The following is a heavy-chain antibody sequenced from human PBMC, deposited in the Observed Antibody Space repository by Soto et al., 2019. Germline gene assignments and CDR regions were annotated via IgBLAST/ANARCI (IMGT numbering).Heavy chain of an antibody. CDR1: GFTFSSYA. CDR3: AKPKQISPFLFFDY. Sequence: GGSLRLSCAASGFTFSSYAMSWVRQAPGKGLEWVSAISGSGGSTYYAESVKGRFTISRDNSKNTLYLQMNGLRAEDTAVYYCAKPKQISPFLFFDYWGQGTLVTVAS. D-gene: IGHD3-3*01. V-gene: IGHV3-23*01. CDR2: ISGSGGST. J-gene: IGHJ4*02.